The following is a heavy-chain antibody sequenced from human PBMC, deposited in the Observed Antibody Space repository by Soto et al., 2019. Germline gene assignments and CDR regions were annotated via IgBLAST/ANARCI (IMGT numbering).Heavy chain of an antibody. D-gene: IGHD3-10*01. Sequence: PTLVNPTQTLTLTCTFSGFSLSTSGVGVAWIRQPPGKALEWLALIYWDDDKRYSPSLKSRLTITKDTSKNQVVLTMTNMDPVDTATYYCAHRRTYGSGSYSFGYWGQGTLVTVSS. CDR2: IYWDDDK. CDR3: AHRRTYGSGSYSFGY. CDR1: GFSLSTSGVG. V-gene: IGHV2-5*02. J-gene: IGHJ4*02.